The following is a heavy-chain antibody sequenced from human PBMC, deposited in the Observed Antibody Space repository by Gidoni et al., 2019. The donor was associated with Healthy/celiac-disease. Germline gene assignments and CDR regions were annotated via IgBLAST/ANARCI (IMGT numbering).Heavy chain of an antibody. CDR3: ARSQFPYSGSYYY. CDR1: GYTFTGYY. Sequence: QVQLVQSGAEVKKPGAPVMVPCTASGYTFTGYYMHWVRQAPGQGLVWMGWINPNRGGTNYAQKFQGRVTMTRDTSISTAYMELSRLRSDDTAVYYCARSQFPYSGSYYYWGQGTLVTVSS. D-gene: IGHD1-26*01. CDR2: INPNRGGT. V-gene: IGHV1-2*02. J-gene: IGHJ4*02.